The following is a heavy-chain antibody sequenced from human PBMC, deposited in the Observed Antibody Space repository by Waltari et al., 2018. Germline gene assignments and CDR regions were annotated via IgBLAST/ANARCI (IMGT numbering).Heavy chain of an antibody. Sequence: EVQLVESGGGLVQPGGSLRLSCAASGFTFSSYAMSWVRQAPGKGLEWVSAISGSGGSTYYADSVKGRFTIARDNSKNTLYLQMNSLRAEDMAVYYCAKDPWGNLDAFDIWGQGTMVTVSS. CDR2: ISGSGGST. CDR3: AKDPWGNLDAFDI. V-gene: IGHV3-23*04. J-gene: IGHJ3*02. CDR1: GFTFSSYA. D-gene: IGHD3-16*01.